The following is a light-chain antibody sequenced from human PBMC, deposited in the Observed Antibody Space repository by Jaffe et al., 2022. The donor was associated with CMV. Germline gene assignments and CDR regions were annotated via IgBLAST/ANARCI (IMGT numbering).Light chain of an antibody. CDR1: QDIDKY. CDR2: DAS. Sequence: DIQMTQSPSSLSASVGDTVTITCQASQDIDKYLNWYQQKPGKTPKLLIYDASNLETGVPSRFSGSGFGTRFTFTISGLQPEDFATYYCQQYDAFHTFGQGTKLQI. V-gene: IGKV1-33*01. CDR3: QQYDAFHT. J-gene: IGKJ2*01.